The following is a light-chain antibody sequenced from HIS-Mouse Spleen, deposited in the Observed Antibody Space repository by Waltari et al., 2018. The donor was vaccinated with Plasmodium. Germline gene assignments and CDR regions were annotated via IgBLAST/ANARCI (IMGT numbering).Light chain of an antibody. CDR3: SSYAGSNNLV. CDR2: EVS. CDR1: SSDVGGYNY. Sequence: QPPSASGSPGQSVTISCTGTSSDVGGYNYVSWYQQQPGKAPRLLIYEVSKRPSGVPDRFSVSKSGNTVSLTVSGLQAEDEADYYCSSYAGSNNLVFGGGTKLTVL. V-gene: IGLV2-8*01. J-gene: IGLJ2*01.